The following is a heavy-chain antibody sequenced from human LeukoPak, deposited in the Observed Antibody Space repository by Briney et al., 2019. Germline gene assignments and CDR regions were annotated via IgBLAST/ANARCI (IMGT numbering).Heavy chain of an antibody. D-gene: IGHD5-24*01. J-gene: IGHJ3*02. Sequence: ASVKVSCKASGYTFTSYDINWVRQATGQGLEWMGWINPNSGGTNYAQKFQGRVTMTRDTSISTAYMELSRLRSNDTAVYYCARDRVEMADGGFGAFDIWGQGTMVTVSS. CDR1: GYTFTSYD. CDR3: ARDRVEMADGGFGAFDI. V-gene: IGHV1-2*02. CDR2: INPNSGGT.